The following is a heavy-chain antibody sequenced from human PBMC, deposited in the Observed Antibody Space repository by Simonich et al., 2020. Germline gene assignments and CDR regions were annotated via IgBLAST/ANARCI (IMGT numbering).Heavy chain of an antibody. CDR3: ARGKNYDILTGGWYFDL. V-gene: IGHV4-39*07. CDR1: GGSISSSSYY. D-gene: IGHD3-9*01. CDR2: YSHMGTT. Sequence: QLQLQESGPGLVKPSETLSLTCTVSGGSISSSSYYWGWIRQPPGKGLEWIGRYSHMGTTYYNPSLKSRVTISVDTSKNQFSLKLSSVTAADTAVYYCARGKNYDILTGGWYFDLWGRGTLVTVSS. J-gene: IGHJ2*01.